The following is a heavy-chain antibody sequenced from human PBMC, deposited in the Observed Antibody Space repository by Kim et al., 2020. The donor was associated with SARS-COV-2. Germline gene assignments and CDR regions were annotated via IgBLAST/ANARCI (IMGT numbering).Heavy chain of an antibody. V-gene: IGHV4-31*03. CDR3: AREGFDSSGYAH. Sequence: SETLSLTCTVSGGSISSGDYYWTWIRQHPGKGLDWIGHIHHSGNTNCNPSLKSRVSISVDISKNQFSLDLTSVTAADTAVYYCAREGFDSSGYAHWGQGTLVTVYS. CDR2: IHHSGNT. CDR1: GGSISSGDYY. D-gene: IGHD3-22*01. J-gene: IGHJ4*01.